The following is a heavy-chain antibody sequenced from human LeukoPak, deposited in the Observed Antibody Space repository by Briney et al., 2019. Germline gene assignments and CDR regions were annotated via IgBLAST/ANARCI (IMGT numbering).Heavy chain of an antibody. CDR2: ISSGSNYL. CDR1: GFTFSSYS. Sequence: PGGSLRLSCAASGFTFSSYSMNWVRQAPGKGLEWVSSISSGSNYLYYANSIKGRFTISRDNSKNSLYLQMNSLRAEDTAVYYCARSLTSGNSYNSFDCWGQGTLVTVSS. V-gene: IGHV3-21*01. J-gene: IGHJ4*02. CDR3: ARSLTSGNSYNSFDC. D-gene: IGHD3-10*01.